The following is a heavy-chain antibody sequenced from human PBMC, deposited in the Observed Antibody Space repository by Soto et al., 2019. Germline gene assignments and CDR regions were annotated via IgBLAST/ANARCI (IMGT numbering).Heavy chain of an antibody. Sequence: ASVKVSCKVSGYTLTELSMHCVRQAPGKGLEWMGGFDPEDGETIYAQKFQGRVTMTEDTSTDTAYMELSSLRSEDTAVYYCATDRYDYIWGSSRPVLYYWGQGTLVTVSS. D-gene: IGHD3-16*01. J-gene: IGHJ4*02. CDR1: GYTLTELS. V-gene: IGHV1-24*01. CDR3: ATDRYDYIWGSSRPVLYY. CDR2: FDPEDGET.